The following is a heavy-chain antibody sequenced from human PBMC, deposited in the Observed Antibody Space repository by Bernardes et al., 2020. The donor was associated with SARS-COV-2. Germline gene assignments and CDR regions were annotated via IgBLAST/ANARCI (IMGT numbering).Heavy chain of an antibody. D-gene: IGHD3-16*01. CDR3: ARESRGYYGLGGNWFDV. CDR2: IYYTGYT. CDR1: NGSLSHFY. J-gene: IGHJ5*02. Sequence: SETLSLTCTVSNGSLSHFYWTWIRQSPEKGLEWIGYIYYTGYTKYNPSLNSRVTLSVDTSKNQFSLRLNSVTAADTAVYYCARESRGYYGLGGNWFDVWGRGILVAVSS. V-gene: IGHV4-59*01.